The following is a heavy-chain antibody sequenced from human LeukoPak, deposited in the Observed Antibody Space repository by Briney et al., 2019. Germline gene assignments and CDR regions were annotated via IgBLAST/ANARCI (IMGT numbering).Heavy chain of an antibody. CDR1: SDSISSYY. CDR2: INYSGSA. D-gene: IGHD4-11*01. CDR3: ATSGSTITTGPYYYFDL. V-gene: IGHV4-59*08. Sequence: SETLSLTCSVSSDSISSYYWSWIRQPPGKGLEWIWYINYSGSANYNPSLKSRVTISIDTSKNQFSLKLSSVTAADTAVYFCATSGSTITTGPYYYFDLWGRGTLVTVSS. J-gene: IGHJ2*01.